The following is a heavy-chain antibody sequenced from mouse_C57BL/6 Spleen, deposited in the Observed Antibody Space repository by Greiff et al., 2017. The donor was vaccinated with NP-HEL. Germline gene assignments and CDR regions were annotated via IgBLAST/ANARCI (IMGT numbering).Heavy chain of an antibody. Sequence: EVQLQQSGPELVKPGASVKIPCKASGYTFTDYNMDWVKQSHGKSLEWIGDINPNNGGTIYNQKFKGKATLTVDKSSSTAYMELRSLTSEDTAVYYCERKITTVVATGRYAMDYWGQGTSVTVSS. CDR3: ERKITTVVATGRYAMDY. CDR2: INPNNGGT. CDR1: GYTFTDYN. D-gene: IGHD1-1*01. J-gene: IGHJ4*01. V-gene: IGHV1-18*01.